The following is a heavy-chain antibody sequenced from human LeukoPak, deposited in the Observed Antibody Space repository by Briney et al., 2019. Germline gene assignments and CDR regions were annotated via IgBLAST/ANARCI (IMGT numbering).Heavy chain of an antibody. V-gene: IGHV3-66*01. CDR1: GFTVGNNY. J-gene: IGHJ4*02. D-gene: IGHD2-8*01. Sequence: GGSLRLSCAASGFTVGNNYMNWVLQAPGKGLEWVSLIFSHGETSYADSVKGRFTISRDNSKNTLYLQMNGLRVEDTAVHYCARGPPAVSINTYAWGQGTLVTVSS. CDR2: IFSHGET. CDR3: ARGPPAVSINTYA.